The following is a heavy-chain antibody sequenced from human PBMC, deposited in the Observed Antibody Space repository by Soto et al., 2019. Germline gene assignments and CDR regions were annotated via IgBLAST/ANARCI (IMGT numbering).Heavy chain of an antibody. D-gene: IGHD4-17*01. V-gene: IGHV1-8*01. CDR1: GYHFTSDD. J-gene: IGHJ4*02. CDR2: MNPNSGNT. Sequence: QVKLVQSGAEVKKPGASVKVSCKASGYHFTSDDINWVRQATGQGREWMGWMNPNSGNTGYAQKFQGRVTMTTNTTISTAYMELIRLRSEDTDVYYGARTLSGDNVDYWGQGTLVTVSS. CDR3: ARTLSGDNVDY.